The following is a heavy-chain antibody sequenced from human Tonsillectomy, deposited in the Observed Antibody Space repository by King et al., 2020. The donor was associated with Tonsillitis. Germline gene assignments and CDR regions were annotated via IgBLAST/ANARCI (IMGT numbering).Heavy chain of an antibody. V-gene: IGHV3-74*01. D-gene: IGHD1-26*01. Sequence: VQLVESGGGLVQPGGSLRLSCAASGVTFSSYWMHWVRQAPGKGLVWVSRSNSDGSSTSYADSVKGRFTISRDNAKNTLYLQMNSLRAEDTAVYYCARAMRELRTVYAFDIWGQGTMVTVSS. CDR2: SNSDGSST. CDR3: ARAMRELRTVYAFDI. CDR1: GVTFSSYW. J-gene: IGHJ3*02.